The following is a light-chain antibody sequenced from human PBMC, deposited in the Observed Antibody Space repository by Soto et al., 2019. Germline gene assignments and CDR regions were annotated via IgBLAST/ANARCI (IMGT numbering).Light chain of an antibody. Sequence: EIGLTQSPGTLSLSPGERATLSCMASQTVINTYVAWYKQKPCQAPRLLIYDASTRATGIPDRFSGSGSGTDFTLTISRRGPEEFAVYYWQQYGTSPWTVGQGTKA. J-gene: IGKJ1*01. CDR2: DAS. V-gene: IGKV3-20*01. CDR1: QTVINTY. CDR3: QQYGTSPWT.